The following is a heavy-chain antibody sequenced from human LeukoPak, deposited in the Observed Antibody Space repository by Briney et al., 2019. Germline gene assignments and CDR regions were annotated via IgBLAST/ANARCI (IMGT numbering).Heavy chain of an antibody. D-gene: IGHD1-26*01. J-gene: IGHJ6*03. CDR2: IYYSGST. CDR3: ARGEPGGYYYMDV. CDR1: GGSISSGDYY. Sequence: PSQTLSLTCTVSGGSISSGDYYWSWIRQPPGKGLEWIGYIYYSGSTYYNPSLKSRVTISVDTSKNQFSLKLSSVTAADTAVYYCARGEPGGYYYMDVWGKGTTVTVSS. V-gene: IGHV4-30-4*01.